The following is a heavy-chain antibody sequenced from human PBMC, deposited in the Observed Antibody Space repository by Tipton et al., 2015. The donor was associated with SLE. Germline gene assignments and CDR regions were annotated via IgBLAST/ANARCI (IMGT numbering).Heavy chain of an antibody. V-gene: IGHV4-39*07. CDR3: ATELFRGYTSGWGPDY. CDR1: GASISSSGYS. D-gene: IGHD6-19*01. J-gene: IGHJ4*02. Sequence: TLSLTCTVSGASISSSGYSWGWIRQPPGKGLEWIGCLYYSGNTYYNPSLKSRVTMSVDRSKNQFSLRLTSVTAADTAVYYCATELFRGYTSGWGPDYWGQGTLVTVSS. CDR2: LYYSGNT.